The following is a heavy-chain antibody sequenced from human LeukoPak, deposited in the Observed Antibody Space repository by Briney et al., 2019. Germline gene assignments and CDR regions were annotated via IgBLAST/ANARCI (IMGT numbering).Heavy chain of an antibody. V-gene: IGHV4-59*01. CDR1: GGSISSYY. CDR3: ARSRGYSYGYDVDY. D-gene: IGHD5-18*01. J-gene: IGHJ4*02. CDR2: IYYSGST. Sequence: SETLSLTCTVSGGSISSYYWSWIRQPPGKGLEWIGYIYYSGSTNYNPSLKSRVTISVDTSKNQFSLKLSSVTAADTAVYYCARSRGYSYGYDVDYWGQGTLVTVSS.